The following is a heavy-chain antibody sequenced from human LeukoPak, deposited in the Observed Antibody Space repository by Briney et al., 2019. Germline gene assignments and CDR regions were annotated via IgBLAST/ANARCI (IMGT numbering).Heavy chain of an antibody. J-gene: IGHJ6*03. CDR1: GYTLTELS. Sequence: WASVKVSCKVSGYTLTELSMHWVRQAPGKGLEWMGGFDPEDGETIYAQKFQGRVTMTEDTSTDTAYMELSSLRSEDTAVYYCATALRLRGIVVVPAAYYYYYMDVWGKGTTVTVSS. V-gene: IGHV1-24*01. CDR3: ATALRLRGIVVVPAAYYYYYMDV. CDR2: FDPEDGET. D-gene: IGHD2-2*01.